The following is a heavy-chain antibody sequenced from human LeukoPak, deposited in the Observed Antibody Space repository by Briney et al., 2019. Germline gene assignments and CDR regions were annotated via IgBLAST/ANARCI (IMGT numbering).Heavy chain of an antibody. CDR2: ISSSSSTI. D-gene: IGHD3-22*01. CDR1: GFTFSSYS. V-gene: IGHV3-48*01. Sequence: GGSLRLSCAASGFTFSSYSMNWVRQAPGKGLEWVSYISSSSSTIYYADSVKGRFTISRDNAKNSLYLQMNSLRAEDTAVYYCARDGHSSSWYLYYDSSGSLFDYWGQGTLVTVPS. J-gene: IGHJ4*02. CDR3: ARDGHSSSWYLYYDSSGSLFDY.